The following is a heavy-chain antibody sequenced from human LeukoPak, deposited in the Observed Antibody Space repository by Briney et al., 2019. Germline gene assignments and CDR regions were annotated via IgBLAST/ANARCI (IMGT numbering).Heavy chain of an antibody. J-gene: IGHJ6*03. CDR3: ARVGPGVVATISLWYYYYYYMDV. D-gene: IGHD5-12*01. CDR1: GGSISSYY. CDR2: IYTSGST. V-gene: IGHV4-4*07. Sequence: SETLSLTCTVSGGSISSYYWSWIRQPAGKGLEWIGRIYTSGSTNYNPSLKSRVTMSVDTSKNQFSLKLSSVTAADTAVYYCARVGPGVVATISLWYYYYYYMDVWGKGTTVTVSS.